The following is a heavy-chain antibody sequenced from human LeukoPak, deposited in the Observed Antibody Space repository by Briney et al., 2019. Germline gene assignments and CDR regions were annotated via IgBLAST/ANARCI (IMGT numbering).Heavy chain of an antibody. CDR1: GASISRYY. CDR2: MYYTGST. V-gene: IGHV4-59*08. CDR3: ASHDYAEAPFDY. J-gene: IGHJ4*02. D-gene: IGHD4-17*01. Sequence: PSETLSLTCTVSGASISRYYWSWIRQPPRGGLEWIGYMYYTGSTNYNPSLKSRVTISVDTSKNQFSLKLTSVTAADTAVYFCASHDYAEAPFDYWGQGALVTVSA.